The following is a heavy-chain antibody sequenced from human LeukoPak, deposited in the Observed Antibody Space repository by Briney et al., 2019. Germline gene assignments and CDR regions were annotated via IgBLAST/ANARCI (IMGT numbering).Heavy chain of an antibody. V-gene: IGHV4-59*01. CDR1: GGSISSYY. CDR2: SYYSWST. J-gene: IGHJ4*02. Sequence: SETLSLTCTVSGGSISSYYWSWIRQPPGKGLEWIGYSYYSWSTNYNPSLKSRVTISVDTSKNQFSLKLSSVTAADTAVYDCARGVLLWFGELVEGFYFDYWGQGTLVTVSS. D-gene: IGHD3-10*01. CDR3: ARGVLLWFGELVEGFYFDY.